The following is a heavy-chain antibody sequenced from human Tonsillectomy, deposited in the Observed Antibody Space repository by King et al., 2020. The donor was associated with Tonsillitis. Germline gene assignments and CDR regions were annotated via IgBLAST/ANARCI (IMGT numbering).Heavy chain of an antibody. Sequence: VQLQESGPGLVKPSETLSLTCTVSGGSISSYYWSWIRQPPGKGLEWIGYIYYSGSTNYHPSLKSRVTISVDTSKNQFSLKLSSVTAADTAVYYCARGYSNWGFDYWGQGTLVTVSS. CDR3: ARGYSNWGFDY. CDR2: IYYSGST. CDR1: GGSISSYY. D-gene: IGHD7-27*01. V-gene: IGHV4-59*01. J-gene: IGHJ4*02.